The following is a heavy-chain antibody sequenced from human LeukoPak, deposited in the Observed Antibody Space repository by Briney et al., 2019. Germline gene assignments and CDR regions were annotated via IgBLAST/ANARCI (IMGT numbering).Heavy chain of an antibody. CDR1: GGSISSSSYY. CDR2: IYYSGST. Sequence: ASETLSLTCTVSGGSISSSSYYWGWIRQPPGKGLEWIGSIYYSGSTYYNPSLKSRVTISVDTSKNQFSLKLSSVTAADTAVYYCARAFFIAAAVNYWGQGTLVTVSS. CDR3: ARAFFIAAAVNY. D-gene: IGHD6-13*01. J-gene: IGHJ4*02. V-gene: IGHV4-39*07.